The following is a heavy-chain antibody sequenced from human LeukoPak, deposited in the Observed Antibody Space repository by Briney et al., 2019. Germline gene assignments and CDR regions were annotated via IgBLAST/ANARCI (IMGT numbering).Heavy chain of an antibody. J-gene: IGHJ4*02. CDR3: ARDYCSSTSCLFDY. CDR1: GYTFTGYH. Sequence: WASVKVSCKASGYTFTGYHMHWVRQAPGQGLEWMGRINPNSGDTNYAQKFQGRVTMTRDTSISTAYVELSRLRSDDTAVYYCARDYCSSTSCLFDYWGQGTLVTVSS. CDR2: INPNSGDT. V-gene: IGHV1-2*06. D-gene: IGHD2-2*01.